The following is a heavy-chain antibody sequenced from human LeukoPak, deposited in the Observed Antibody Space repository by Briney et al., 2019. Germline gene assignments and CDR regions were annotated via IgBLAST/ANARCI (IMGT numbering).Heavy chain of an antibody. CDR1: GASISGYH. CDR3: ARLQMDTAMVRFDY. D-gene: IGHD5-18*01. CDR2: IYYSGST. V-gene: IGHV4-59*08. J-gene: IGHJ4*02. Sequence: SETLSLTCTVSGASISGYHWSWTRQPPGKGLEWIGYIYYSGSTSYNPSLKSRVTISLDTSKNQFSLRLSSVTAADTAVYYCARLQMDTAMVRFDYWGQGTLVTVSS.